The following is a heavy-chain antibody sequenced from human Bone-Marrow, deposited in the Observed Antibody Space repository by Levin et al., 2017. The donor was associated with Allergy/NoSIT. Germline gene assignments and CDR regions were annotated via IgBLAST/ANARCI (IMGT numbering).Heavy chain of an antibody. V-gene: IGHV3-23*01. Sequence: SCAASGLTFAKSVISWVRQAPGKGLEWVSSMTDTGDWTSYADSVKGRFTMSRDTSENFFYLQMSGLRAEDTALYYCANYESGSYCPPLRHWGRGTLVTVSS. CDR2: MTDTGDWT. D-gene: IGHD3-10*01. J-gene: IGHJ4*02. CDR3: ANYESGSYCPPLRH. CDR1: GLTFAKSV.